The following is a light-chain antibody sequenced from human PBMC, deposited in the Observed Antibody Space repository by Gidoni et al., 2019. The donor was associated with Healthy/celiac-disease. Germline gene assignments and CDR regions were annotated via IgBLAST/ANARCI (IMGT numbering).Light chain of an antibody. V-gene: IGLV3-25*03. CDR2: KYS. J-gene: IGLJ1*01. Sequence: SYELTQPHSVSVSPGQTARITCSGDALPKQYAYWYQQKPGQAPVLGIYKYSERPSGIPERFSGSSSGTTVTLTISGVQAEDEADYYCQSADSSGTYRVFGTGTKVTVL. CDR3: QSADSSGTYRV. CDR1: ALPKQY.